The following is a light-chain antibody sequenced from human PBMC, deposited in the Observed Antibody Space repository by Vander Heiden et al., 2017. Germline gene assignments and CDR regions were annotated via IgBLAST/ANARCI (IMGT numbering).Light chain of an antibody. Sequence: EIVLTQSPATLSLSPGERATLSCRASQSVSSYLAWYQQKPGQAPRLLIYDASNRATGIPARFSGSGSGTDFTLTISMLEPEDFAVYYCQHLSNSPPITFGGGTKVEIK. J-gene: IGKJ4*01. V-gene: IGKV3-11*01. CDR3: QHLSNSPPIT. CDR1: QSVSSY. CDR2: DAS.